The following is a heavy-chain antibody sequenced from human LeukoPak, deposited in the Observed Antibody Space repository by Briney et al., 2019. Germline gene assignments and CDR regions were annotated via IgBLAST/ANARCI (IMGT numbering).Heavy chain of an antibody. CDR1: GFTFSSYA. Sequence: GGSLRLSCEASGFTFSSYAMSWVRQAPGEGLEGVSAFMGSGGSTYYADSVKGRFTISRDNSKNTLYLQMNSLRAEDTAVYYCAKLGSGGSGSYYPRAFDIWGQGTMVTVSS. J-gene: IGHJ3*02. V-gene: IGHV3-23*01. CDR3: AKLGSGGSGSYYPRAFDI. D-gene: IGHD3-10*01. CDR2: FMGSGGST.